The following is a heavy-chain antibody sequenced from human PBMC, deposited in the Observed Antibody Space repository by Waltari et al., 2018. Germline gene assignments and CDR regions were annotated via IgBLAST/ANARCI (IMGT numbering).Heavy chain of an antibody. Sequence: VQLEESGGGVVQPGGSLRLSCLASGFVCPDYWVTWARQAPGKGLEWVANIMQDGSDHAYVDSVKGRFTISRDNTKKTVFLQMTSLRADDSAIYYCATTRLLDYWGRRVLVTVSS. V-gene: IGHV3-7*01. CDR3: ATTRLLDY. CDR2: IMQDGSDH. J-gene: IGHJ4*02. D-gene: IGHD4-17*01. CDR1: GFVCPDYW.